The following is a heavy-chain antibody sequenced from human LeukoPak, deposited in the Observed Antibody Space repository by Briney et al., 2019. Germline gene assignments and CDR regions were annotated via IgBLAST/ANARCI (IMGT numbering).Heavy chain of an antibody. D-gene: IGHD2-2*01. CDR2: INHSGST. Sequence: PSETLSLTCAVYGGSFSGYYWSWIRQPPGKGLEWIGEINHSGSTNYNPSLKSRVTISADTSKNQFSLKLSSVTAADTAVYYCARGRGIVVGYNWFDPWGQGTLVTVSS. CDR3: ARGRGIVVGYNWFDP. V-gene: IGHV4-34*01. CDR1: GGSFSGYY. J-gene: IGHJ5*02.